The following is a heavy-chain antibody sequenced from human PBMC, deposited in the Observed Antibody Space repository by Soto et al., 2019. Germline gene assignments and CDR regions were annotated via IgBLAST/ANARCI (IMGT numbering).Heavy chain of an antibody. D-gene: IGHD3-10*01. Sequence: GGTLRLSCAASGFTFTTYGMSWVRHTPGKGLKRVSALIGSGGSTCYCDSVKCRFTISRDNSKNTLYLKKNSLRAEDTAVYYSAKGAHYHGSGNYFPLDYWSQGSLVTVSS. CDR1: GFTFTTYG. J-gene: IGHJ4*02. V-gene: IGHV3-23*02. CDR3: AKGAHYHGSGNYFPLDY. CDR2: LIGSGGST.